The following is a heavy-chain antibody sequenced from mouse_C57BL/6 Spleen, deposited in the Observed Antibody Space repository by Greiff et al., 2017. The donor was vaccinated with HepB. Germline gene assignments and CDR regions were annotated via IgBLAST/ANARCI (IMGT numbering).Heavy chain of an antibody. CDR1: GYSFTDYN. J-gene: IGHJ4*01. CDR3: AREFLISYAMDY. Sequence: VQLQQSGPELVKPGASVKISCKASGYSFTDYNMNWVKQSNGKSLEWIGEINPNYGTTSYNQKFKGKATLTVDKSSSTAYMQRNSLTSEDSAVYYCAREFLISYAMDYWGQGTSVTVSS. V-gene: IGHV1-39*01. CDR2: INPNYGTT. D-gene: IGHD1-1*01.